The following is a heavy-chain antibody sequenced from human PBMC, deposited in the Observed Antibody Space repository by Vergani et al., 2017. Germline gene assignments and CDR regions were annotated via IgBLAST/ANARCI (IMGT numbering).Heavy chain of an antibody. V-gene: IGHV3-74*01. Sequence: EVQLVESGGGLVQPGGSLRLSCAASGFTFSSYWMHWVRQAPGKGLVWVSRINSDGSSTSYADSVKGRFTISRDNAKSTLYLQMNSLRAEDTAVYYCAREGGVYYYGMDVWGQGTTVTVSS. CDR2: INSDGSST. J-gene: IGHJ6*02. CDR1: GFTFSSYW. CDR3: AREGGVYYYGMDV. D-gene: IGHD2-8*01.